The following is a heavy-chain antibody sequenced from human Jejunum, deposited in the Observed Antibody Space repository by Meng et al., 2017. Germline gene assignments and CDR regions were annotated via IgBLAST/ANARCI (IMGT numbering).Heavy chain of an antibody. Sequence: QVQLVQSGAEANKNGASVKVSCKASGYTFTGYDINWVRQATGKGLEWMGWMNPNSVTTGYAQKFQGRVTLTWDTSISTAYMELSSLRSDDTAVYYCARSRGALANCDYWGQGTLVTVSS. CDR1: GYTFTGYD. D-gene: IGHD1-26*01. J-gene: IGHJ4*02. CDR3: ARSRGALANCDY. CDR2: MNPNSVTT. V-gene: IGHV1-8*01.